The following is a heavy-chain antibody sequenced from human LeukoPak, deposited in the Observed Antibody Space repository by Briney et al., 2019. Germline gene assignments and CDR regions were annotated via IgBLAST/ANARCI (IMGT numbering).Heavy chain of an antibody. CDR1: GFTFSDYY. Sequence: AGGSLRLSCAASGFTFSDYYMSWIRQAPGKGLEWVSYISSSGSTIYYADSVKGRFTISRDNAKNSLYLQMNSLRAEDTAVYYCARDRGYYGDYSFDHWGQGTLVTVSS. D-gene: IGHD4-17*01. CDR2: ISSSGSTI. CDR3: ARDRGYYGDYSFDH. V-gene: IGHV3-11*04. J-gene: IGHJ4*02.